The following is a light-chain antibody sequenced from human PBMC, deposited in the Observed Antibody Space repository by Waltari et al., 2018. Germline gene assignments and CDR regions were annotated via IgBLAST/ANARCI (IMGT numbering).Light chain of an antibody. Sequence: DIVMTQSPDSLAVSLGERATINCKSSQSVLYSSNNKNYLAWYQEKPGQPPKLLIYWASTRGAGVPDRFSGSGSGRDFTLTISSLQAEDVAVYYCQQYYTTPITFGQGTRLEIK. CDR1: QSVLYSSNNKNY. J-gene: IGKJ5*01. V-gene: IGKV4-1*01. CDR3: QQYYTTPIT. CDR2: WAS.